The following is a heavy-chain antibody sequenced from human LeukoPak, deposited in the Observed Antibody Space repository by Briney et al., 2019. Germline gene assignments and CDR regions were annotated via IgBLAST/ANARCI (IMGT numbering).Heavy chain of an antibody. CDR1: GYSFTSYW. D-gene: IGHD3-9*01. V-gene: IGHV5-51*01. J-gene: IGHJ4*02. CDR2: IYPSDSDA. Sequence: GESLKISCKGSGYSFTSYWIGWVRQMPGKGLEWVGIIYPSDSDARYSPSFQGQVTISADKSINTAYLQWSSLKASDTAMYYCARRNYDILTGYYNDYFDYWGQGTLVTVSS. CDR3: ARRNYDILTGYYNDYFDY.